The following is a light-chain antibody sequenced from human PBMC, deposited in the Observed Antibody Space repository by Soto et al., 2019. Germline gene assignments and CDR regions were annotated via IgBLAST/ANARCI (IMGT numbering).Light chain of an antibody. CDR1: SDDIGANNY. CDR2: EAA. V-gene: IGLV2-14*01. CDR3: TSYTSASTLV. Sequence: QSALTQRASVSGSPGQSITISCTGTSDDIGANNYVSWYQHHPGKAPKILIYEAANRPSGIFHRFSGSKSGNTASLTISGLQAEDEADYFCTSYTSASTLVFGVGTKLTVL. J-gene: IGLJ2*01.